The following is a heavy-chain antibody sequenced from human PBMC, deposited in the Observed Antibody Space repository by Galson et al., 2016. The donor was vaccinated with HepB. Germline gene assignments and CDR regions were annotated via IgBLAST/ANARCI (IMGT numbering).Heavy chain of an antibody. J-gene: IGHJ3*02. CDR2: INPSDGST. D-gene: IGHD2-15*01. Sequence: ASGQGLEWMGIINPSDGSTHYSQKFQGRVTMTRDTSTSTVYMDLSSLRSEDTAVYYCARAEGGFDIWGQGTMVTVSS. CDR3: ARAEGGFDI. V-gene: IGHV1-46*01.